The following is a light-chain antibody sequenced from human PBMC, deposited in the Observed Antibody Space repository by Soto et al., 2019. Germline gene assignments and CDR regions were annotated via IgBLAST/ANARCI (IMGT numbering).Light chain of an antibody. V-gene: IGLV2-14*03. CDR1: TSDIGGYEY. CDR3: SSYTPSSTYV. Sequence: QSALTQPASVSGSPGQSITISCTGSTSDIGGYEYVSWYQQYPGKAPRLIIYAVHSRPSGVSNRFSCSKSGNTASLTISGLQAEDEADYHCSSYTPSSTYVFGTGTKLTVL. J-gene: IGLJ1*01. CDR2: AVH.